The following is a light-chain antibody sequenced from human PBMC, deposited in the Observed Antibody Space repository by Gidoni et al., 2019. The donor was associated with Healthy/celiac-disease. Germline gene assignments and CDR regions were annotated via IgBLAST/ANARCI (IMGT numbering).Light chain of an antibody. CDR1: RSNIGAGYD. CDR2: GNS. Sequence: QSVLTQTPSVSGAQGQSVTISCTGSRSNIGAGYDVHWYQQLPGTAPKLLIYGNSNRPSGVPDRFSGSKSGTSASLAITGLQAEDEADYYCQSYDSSLSGGVVFGGGTKLTVL. V-gene: IGLV1-40*01. J-gene: IGLJ2*01. CDR3: QSYDSSLSGGVV.